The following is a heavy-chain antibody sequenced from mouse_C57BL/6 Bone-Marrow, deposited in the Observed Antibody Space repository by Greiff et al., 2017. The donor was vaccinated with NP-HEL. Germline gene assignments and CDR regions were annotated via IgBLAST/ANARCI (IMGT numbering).Heavy chain of an antibody. J-gene: IGHJ4*01. CDR3: ASLYYYGSSYDAMDY. Sequence: QVQLKQPGAELVKPGASVKLSCKASGYTFTSYWMHWVKQRPGQGLEWIGMIHPNSGSTNYNEKFKSKATLTVDKSSSTAYMQLSSLTSEDSAVYYCASLYYYGSSYDAMDYWGQGTSVTVSS. CDR1: GYTFTSYW. CDR2: IHPNSGST. D-gene: IGHD1-1*01. V-gene: IGHV1-64*01.